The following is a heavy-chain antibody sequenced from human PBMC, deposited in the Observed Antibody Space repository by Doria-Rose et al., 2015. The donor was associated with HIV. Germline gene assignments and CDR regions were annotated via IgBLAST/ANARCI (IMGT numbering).Heavy chain of an antibody. D-gene: IGHD6-13*01. J-gene: IGHJ4*02. Sequence: QITLKEPGPVLVKPAETLTLTCTVSGVSLSSPGMGVSWIRQPPGKALEWLANIFSDDERSYKTSLKSRLTISRGTSKSQVVLIMTDMDPVDTATYYCARIKSSRWYHKYYFDFWGQGTLVIVSA. CDR1: GVSLSSPGMG. CDR2: IFSDDER. CDR3: ARIKSSRWYHKYYFDF. V-gene: IGHV2-26*01.